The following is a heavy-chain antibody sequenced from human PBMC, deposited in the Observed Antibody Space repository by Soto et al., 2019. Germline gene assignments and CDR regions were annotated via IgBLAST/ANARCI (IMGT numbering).Heavy chain of an antibody. J-gene: IGHJ4*02. CDR3: VKALGEYSGNSLNY. Sequence: EVHLVESGGGLVQPGRSLRLSCAASGFTFDDYAMHWVRQAPGKGLEWVSGISWNSGTLGYADSVKGRFTISRDNAKKSLYLQMNSLRAEDTALYYSVKALGEYSGNSLNYWGQGTLVTVSS. D-gene: IGHD1-26*01. CDR1: GFTFDDYA. CDR2: ISWNSGTL. V-gene: IGHV3-9*01.